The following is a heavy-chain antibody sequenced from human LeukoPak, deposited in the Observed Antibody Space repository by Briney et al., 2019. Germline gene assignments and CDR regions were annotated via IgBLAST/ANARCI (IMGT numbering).Heavy chain of an antibody. D-gene: IGHD4-17*01. J-gene: IGHJ6*03. V-gene: IGHV3-21*01. Sequence: GGTLRLSCAASGFTFSSYGMSWVRQAPGKVLEWVSSISTSSSYIYYADSMKGRFTVSRDNAKNSLFLQMNSLRAEDTAVYYCARTTDNYYYYYMGVWGKGTTVTVSS. CDR2: ISTSSSYI. CDR1: GFTFSSYG. CDR3: ARTTDNYYYYYMGV.